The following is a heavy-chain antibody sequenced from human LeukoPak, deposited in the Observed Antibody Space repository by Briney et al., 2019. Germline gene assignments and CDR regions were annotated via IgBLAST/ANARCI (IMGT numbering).Heavy chain of an antibody. V-gene: IGHV3-7*01. CDR2: IKQDGSEK. CDR3: ARDLHDILTGYFNY. Sequence: GGSLRLSCAASGFTFSSYWMSWVRQAPGKGLEWVANIKQDGSEKYYVDSVKGRFTNSRDNAKNSLYLQMNSLRAEDTAVYYCARDLHDILTGYFNYWGQGTLVTVSS. CDR1: GFTFSSYW. D-gene: IGHD3-9*01. J-gene: IGHJ4*02.